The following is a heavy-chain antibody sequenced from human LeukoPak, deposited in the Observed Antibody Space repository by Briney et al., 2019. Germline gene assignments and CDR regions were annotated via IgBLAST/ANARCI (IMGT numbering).Heavy chain of an antibody. V-gene: IGHV3-30-3*01. J-gene: IGHJ4*02. CDR2: ISYDGSNK. CDR3: ARDGTYEVPAAIYFDY. CDR1: GFTFSSYA. D-gene: IGHD2-2*01. Sequence: GGSLRLSCAASGFTFSSYAMHWVRQAPGKGLEWVAVISYDGSNKYYADSVKGRFTISRDNSKNTLYLQMNSLRAEDTAVYYCARDGTYEVPAAIYFDYWGQGTLVTVSS.